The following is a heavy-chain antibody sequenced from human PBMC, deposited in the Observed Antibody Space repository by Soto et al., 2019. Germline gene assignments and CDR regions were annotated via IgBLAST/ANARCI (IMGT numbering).Heavy chain of an antibody. CDR2: IIPIFGTA. CDR1: GGTFSSYA. V-gene: IGHV1-69*13. Sequence: GASVKVSCKASGGTFSSYAISWVRQAPGQGLEWMGGIIPIFGTANYAQKFQGRVTITADESTSTAYMELSSLRSEDTAVYYCARRRGGATPPLGDYYGMDVWGQGPTVTVSS. J-gene: IGHJ6*02. CDR3: ARRRGGATPPLGDYYGMDV. D-gene: IGHD3-16*01.